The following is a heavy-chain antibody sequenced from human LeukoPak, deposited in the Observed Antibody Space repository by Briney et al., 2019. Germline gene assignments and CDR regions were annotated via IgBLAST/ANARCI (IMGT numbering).Heavy chain of an antibody. J-gene: IGHJ4*02. CDR1: GGTFSSYA. Sequence: GASVKVSCKASGGTFSSYAISWVRQAPGQGLEWMGWISAYNGNTNYAQKLQGRVTMTTDTSTSTAYMELRSLRFDDTAVYYCARDDSGYSGYDIAPDYWGQGTLVTVSS. CDR3: ARDDSGYSGYDIAPDY. V-gene: IGHV1-18*01. D-gene: IGHD5-12*01. CDR2: ISAYNGNT.